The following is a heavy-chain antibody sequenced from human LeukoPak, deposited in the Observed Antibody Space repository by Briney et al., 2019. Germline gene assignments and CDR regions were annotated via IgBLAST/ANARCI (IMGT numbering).Heavy chain of an antibody. CDR3: ARDSGAGGWYGSFDY. D-gene: IGHD6-19*01. CDR1: GGSFGGYY. J-gene: IGHJ4*02. Sequence: SETLSLTCAVYGGSFGGYYWSWIRQPPGKGLEWIGEINHSGSTNYNPSLKSRVTMSVDTSKNQFSLKLSSVTAADTAVYYCARDSGAGGWYGSFDYWGQGSLVTVSS. CDR2: INHSGST. V-gene: IGHV4-34*01.